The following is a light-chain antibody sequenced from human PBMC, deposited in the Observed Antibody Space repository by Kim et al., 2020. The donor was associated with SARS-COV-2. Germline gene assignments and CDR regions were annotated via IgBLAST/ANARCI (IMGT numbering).Light chain of an antibody. CDR3: QQRSNWPLT. V-gene: IGKV3-11*01. Sequence: EIVLTQSPATLSLSPGERATLSCRASQSVNSYLAWYQQKPGQAPRLLIYDASNRASGIPARFSGSGSGTDFTLTTNSLEPEDFAVYYCQQRSNWPLTFGGGTKVDIK. J-gene: IGKJ4*01. CDR2: DAS. CDR1: QSVNSY.